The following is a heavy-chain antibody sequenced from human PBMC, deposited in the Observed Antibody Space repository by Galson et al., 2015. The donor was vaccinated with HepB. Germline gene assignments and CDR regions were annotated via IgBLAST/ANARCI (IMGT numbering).Heavy chain of an antibody. Sequence: SVKVSCKASGGTFSSYAISWVRQAPGQGLEWMGGIIPIFGTANYAQKFQGRVTITADESTSTAYMELSSLRSEDTAVYYCARDSSNSADGDYYYYYGMDVWGQGTTVTVSS. CDR1: GGTFSSYA. CDR3: ARDSSNSADGDYYYYYGMDV. V-gene: IGHV1-69*13. D-gene: IGHD1-26*01. J-gene: IGHJ6*02. CDR2: IIPIFGTA.